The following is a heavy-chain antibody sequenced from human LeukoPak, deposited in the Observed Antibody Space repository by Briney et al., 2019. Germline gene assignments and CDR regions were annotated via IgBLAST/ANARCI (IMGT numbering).Heavy chain of an antibody. Sequence: PGGSLRLSCAASGFTFSVSVMHWVRQAPGKGLEYVSVISSNGGSTSYANSMKGRFTISRDNSKNTLYLQMGSLRAEDMAVYYCARDLSGGGLDYWGQGTLVTVSS. CDR2: ISSNGGST. D-gene: IGHD3-10*01. CDR1: GFTFSVSV. CDR3: ARDLSGGGLDY. V-gene: IGHV3-64*01. J-gene: IGHJ4*02.